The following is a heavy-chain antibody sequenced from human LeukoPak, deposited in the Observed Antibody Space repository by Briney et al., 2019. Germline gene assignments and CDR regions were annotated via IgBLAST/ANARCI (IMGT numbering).Heavy chain of an antibody. D-gene: IGHD3-3*01. CDR3: AKDWSRYYDY. V-gene: IGHV3-30*01. J-gene: IGHJ4*02. CDR2: ISYDENNE. Sequence: GGSLRLSRAASGFTFSDFAVHWVRQAPGKGLEWLALISYDENNEFYADSVKGRFTISRDNSKNTLYLQMNSLRAEDTAVYYCAKDWSRYYDYWGQGTLVTVSS. CDR1: GFTFSDFA.